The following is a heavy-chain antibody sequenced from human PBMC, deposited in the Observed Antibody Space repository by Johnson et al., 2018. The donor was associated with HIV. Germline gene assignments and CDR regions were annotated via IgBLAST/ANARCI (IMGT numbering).Heavy chain of an antibody. D-gene: IGHD6-13*01. CDR2: ISWNSDNI. CDR1: GFTFDDYA. CDR3: ARYSRSSRDTFDI. V-gene: IGHV3-9*01. Sequence: QLVESGGGVVRPGGSLRLSCAASGFTFDDYAMHWVRQVPGKGLEWVSGISWNSDNIGYADSVKGRFTISRDSAKNSLYLQMNSLRAEDTAVYYCARYSRSSRDTFDIWGQGTMVTVSS. J-gene: IGHJ3*02.